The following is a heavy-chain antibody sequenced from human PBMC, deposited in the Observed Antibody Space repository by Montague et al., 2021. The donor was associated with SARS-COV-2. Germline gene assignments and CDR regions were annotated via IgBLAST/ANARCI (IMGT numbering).Heavy chain of an antibody. CDR1: GFTLSSYA. D-gene: IGHD1-7*01. CDR3: ATELELSAFDI. V-gene: IGHV3-30*04. J-gene: IGHJ3*02. Sequence: SLRLSCAASGFTLSSYAMHWVRQAPGKGLEWVAVISYDGSNKYYVDSVKGRFTISRDNSKNTLYLQMNGLRAEDTAVYYCATELELSAFDIWGQGTMVTVSS. CDR2: ISYDGSNK.